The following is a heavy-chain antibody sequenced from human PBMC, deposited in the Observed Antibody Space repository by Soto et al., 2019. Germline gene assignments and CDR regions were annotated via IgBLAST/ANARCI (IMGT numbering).Heavy chain of an antibody. V-gene: IGHV4-39*01. CDR1: GGSISSSSYY. Sequence: SETLSLTCTVSGGSISSSSYYWGWIRQPPGKGLEWIGSIYYSGSTYYNPSLKSRVTISVDTSKNQFSLKLSSVTAADTAVYYCARQLSYSGSHYLDYWGQGTLVTVSS. CDR3: ARQLSYSGSHYLDY. D-gene: IGHD1-26*01. J-gene: IGHJ4*02. CDR2: IYYSGST.